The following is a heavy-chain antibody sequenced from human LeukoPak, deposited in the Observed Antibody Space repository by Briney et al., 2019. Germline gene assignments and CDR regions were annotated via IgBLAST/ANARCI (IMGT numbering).Heavy chain of an antibody. D-gene: IGHD5-18*01. Sequence: PGGSLRLSCAASGFTFADYAMHWVRQTPGKGLEWVSGISWNSGNIDYADSVKGQFTISRDNAKNSLYLQMNSLRAEDTALYYCAKGRGYNYGYIFGYFDYWGQGTLVTVSS. CDR1: GFTFADYA. CDR3: AKGRGYNYGYIFGYFDY. V-gene: IGHV3-9*01. J-gene: IGHJ4*02. CDR2: ISWNSGNI.